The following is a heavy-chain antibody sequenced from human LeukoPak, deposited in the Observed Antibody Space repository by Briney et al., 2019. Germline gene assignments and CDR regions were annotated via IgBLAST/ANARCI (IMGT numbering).Heavy chain of an antibody. V-gene: IGHV4-30-4*01. D-gene: IGHD6-13*01. CDR1: GGSISSGDYY. Sequence: PSETLSLTCTVSGGSISSGDYYRSWIRQPPGKGLEWIGYIYYSGSTYYNPSLKSRVTISVDTSKNQFSLKLSSVTAADTAVYYCARGESRVSICHWGQGTLVTVSS. CDR2: IYYSGST. J-gene: IGHJ4*02. CDR3: ARGESRVSICH.